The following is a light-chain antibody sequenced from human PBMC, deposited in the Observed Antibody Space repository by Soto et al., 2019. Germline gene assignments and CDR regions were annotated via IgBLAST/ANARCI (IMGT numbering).Light chain of an antibody. CDR1: QSINSNN. CDR3: QQYGSPALS. V-gene: IGKV3-20*01. J-gene: IGKJ4*01. Sequence: EIVLTQSPGTLSLSPGERATLSCRAAQSINSNNLAWYQQRPGQGPRLLIYGASTRATGIPDRFSGSGSGTDFTLTITIVEPEDFAMYYCQQYGSPALSFGGGTKVEI. CDR2: GAS.